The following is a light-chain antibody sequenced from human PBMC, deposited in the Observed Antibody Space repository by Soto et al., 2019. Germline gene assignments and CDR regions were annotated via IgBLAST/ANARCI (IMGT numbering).Light chain of an antibody. J-gene: IGKJ3*01. CDR2: GAS. Sequence: DIVLTQSPGTLSLSPGERATLSCRASQSVNSRLVWYQQKPGQAPRLLIYGASKRAPGIPDRFSGSGSGTXXXLTISRLEPEDFAVFYCQQYGSSPRTFGPGTKVDIK. CDR3: QQYGSSPRT. V-gene: IGKV3-20*01. CDR1: QSVNSR.